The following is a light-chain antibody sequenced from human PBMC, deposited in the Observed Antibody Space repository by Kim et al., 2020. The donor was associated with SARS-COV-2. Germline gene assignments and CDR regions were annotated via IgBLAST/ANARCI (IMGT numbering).Light chain of an antibody. V-gene: IGLV1-40*01. Sequence: QSVLTQPPSVSGAPGQRVTISCTGSSSNIGAGYDVHWYQQLPGTAPKLLIYGNSNRPSGVPDRFSGSKSGTSASLAITGLQAEDEADYYCQSYDGSLNWVFGGGTQLTVL. J-gene: IGLJ3*02. CDR1: SSNIGAGYD. CDR3: QSYDGSLNWV. CDR2: GNS.